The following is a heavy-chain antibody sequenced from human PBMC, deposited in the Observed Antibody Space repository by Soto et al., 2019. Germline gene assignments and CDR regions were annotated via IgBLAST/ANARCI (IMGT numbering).Heavy chain of an antibody. CDR2: ISGSGGRT. J-gene: IGHJ5*02. V-gene: IGHV3-23*01. CDR1: GFTFSSYD. D-gene: IGHD1-7*01. CDR3: AKDKLGTTWFDP. Sequence: PGGSLRLSCAASGFTFSSYDMSWVRQAPGKGLELVSAISGSGGRTYYADSVKGRFTISRDNSKNTLYLQMNSLRAEDTAVYYCAKDKLGTTWFDPWGQGTLVTVSS.